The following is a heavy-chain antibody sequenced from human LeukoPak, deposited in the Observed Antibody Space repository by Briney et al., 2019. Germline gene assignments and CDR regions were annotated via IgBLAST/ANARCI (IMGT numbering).Heavy chain of an antibody. J-gene: IGHJ3*02. CDR3: ARDFGVGATPGDDAFDI. CDR2: IIPIFGTA. CDR1: GYTFTAYY. Sequence: GASVKVSCKASGYTFTAYYIHWVRQAPGQGLEWMGGIIPIFGTANYAQKFQGRVTITADESTSTAYMELSSLRSEDTAVYYCARDFGVGATPGDDAFDIWGQGTMVTVSS. D-gene: IGHD1-26*01. V-gene: IGHV1-69*13.